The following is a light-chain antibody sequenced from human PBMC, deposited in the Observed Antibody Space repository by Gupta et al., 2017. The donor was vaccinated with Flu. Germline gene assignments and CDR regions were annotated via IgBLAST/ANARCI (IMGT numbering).Light chain of an antibody. Sequence: EVVLTQSPGTLSLSPGERATLSCRASQRVSNTYLSWYQQKPGQAPRLLIYATSTRATGIADRFSGSGSGTDFTLTISRLEPEDFAVYYCQQYQSSPMYTFGPGTKLEIK. CDR1: QRVSNTY. CDR2: ATS. CDR3: QQYQSSPMYT. J-gene: IGKJ2*01. V-gene: IGKV3-20*01.